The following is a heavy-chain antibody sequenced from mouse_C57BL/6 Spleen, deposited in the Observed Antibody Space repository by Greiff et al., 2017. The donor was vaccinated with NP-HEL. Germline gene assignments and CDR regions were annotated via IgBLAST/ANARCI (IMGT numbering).Heavy chain of an antibody. Sequence: QVQLQQSGAELVRPGASVTLSCKASGYTFTDYEMHWVKQTPVHGLEWIGAIDPETGGTAYNQKFKGKAILTADKSSSTAYMELRSLTSEDSAVYYCTREGTTVEAPYWGQGTTLTVSS. D-gene: IGHD1-1*01. CDR1: GYTFTDYE. CDR3: TREGTTVEAPY. V-gene: IGHV1-15*01. CDR2: IDPETGGT. J-gene: IGHJ2*01.